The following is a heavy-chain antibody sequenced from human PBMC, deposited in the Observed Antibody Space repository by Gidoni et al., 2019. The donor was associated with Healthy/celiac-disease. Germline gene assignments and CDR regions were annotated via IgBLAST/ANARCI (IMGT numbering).Heavy chain of an antibody. CDR3: ARDSSGTTSSLRS. J-gene: IGHJ4*02. V-gene: IGHV1-69*01. D-gene: IGHD1-1*01. CDR1: GGSFSSYA. Sequence: QVQLVQSGAEVKKPGSSVKVSCKASGGSFSSYAISWLQQAPGQGLEWMGGIIPIFGTANYAQKFQGRVTITADDSTSTADMERSSLRAEDTAVYYCARDSSGTTSSLRSWGQGTLVTVSS. CDR2: IIPIFGTA.